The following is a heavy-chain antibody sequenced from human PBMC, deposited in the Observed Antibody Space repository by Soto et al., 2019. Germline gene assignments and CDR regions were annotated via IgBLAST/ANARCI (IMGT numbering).Heavy chain of an antibody. Sequence: GESLKISCKGSGYSFTSYWFGWVRQMPGKGLEWMGIIYPGDSDTRYSPSFQGQVTISADKSISTAYLQWSSLKASDTAMYYCARGRWPRYCSGGSCYSGLGYWGQGTLVTVSS. J-gene: IGHJ4*02. V-gene: IGHV5-51*01. D-gene: IGHD2-15*01. CDR3: ARGRWPRYCSGGSCYSGLGY. CDR2: IYPGDSDT. CDR1: GYSFTSYW.